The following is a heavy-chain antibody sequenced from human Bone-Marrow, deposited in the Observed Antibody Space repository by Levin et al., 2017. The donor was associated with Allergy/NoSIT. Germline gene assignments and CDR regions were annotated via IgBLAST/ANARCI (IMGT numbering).Heavy chain of an antibody. CDR3: ARSGRHGNFGVQGDDFAD. V-gene: IGHV3-9*01. D-gene: IGHD3-16*01. CDR2: ISWNSGDL. CDR1: GFSFENFA. J-gene: IGHJ4*02. Sequence: AGGSLRLSCTVSGFSFENFAMHWVRQVPGKGLEWVSGISWNSGDLDYSESVRGRFTISRDNAKNSLFLEMKSLTVDDTAFYYCARSGRHGNFGVQGDDFADWGQGTLVTVSS.